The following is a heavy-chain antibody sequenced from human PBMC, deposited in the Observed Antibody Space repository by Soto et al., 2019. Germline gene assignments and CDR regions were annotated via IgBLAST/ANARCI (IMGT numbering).Heavy chain of an antibody. Sequence: GASVKVSCKASGGTFSSYAISWVRQAPGQGLEWMGGIIPIFGTANYARKFQGRVTITADKSTSTAYMELSSLRSEDTAVYYCAREVGIAARGFDYWGQGTLVTVSS. J-gene: IGHJ4*02. CDR3: AREVGIAARGFDY. CDR2: IIPIFGTA. V-gene: IGHV1-69*06. CDR1: GGTFSSYA. D-gene: IGHD6-13*01.